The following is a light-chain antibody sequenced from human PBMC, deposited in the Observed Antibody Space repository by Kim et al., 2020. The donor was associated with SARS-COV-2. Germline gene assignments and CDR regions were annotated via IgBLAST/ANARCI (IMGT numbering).Light chain of an antibody. J-gene: IGLJ2*01. CDR3: SSYTTHTSPVL. Sequence: QSIAISCTVTSSDVGPYNFVSWYQLHPGEAPKLIIYDINNRPSGVSNRFSASKFDNTASLTISGLQTEDEAHYYCSSYTTHTSPVLFGGGTQLTVL. CDR2: DIN. CDR1: SSDVGPYNF. V-gene: IGLV2-14*03.